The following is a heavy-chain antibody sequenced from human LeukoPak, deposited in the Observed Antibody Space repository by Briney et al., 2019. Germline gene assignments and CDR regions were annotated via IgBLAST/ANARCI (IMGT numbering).Heavy chain of an antibody. V-gene: IGHV3-48*04. J-gene: IGHJ3*02. CDR3: ATYDSSGYYYGAFDI. CDR2: ISSSGSTI. D-gene: IGHD3-22*01. CDR1: GFTFSSYS. Sequence: GGSLRLSCAASGFTFSSYSMNWVRQAPGKGLEWVSYISSSGSTIYYADSVKGRFTISRDNAKNSLYLQMNSLRAEDTAVYYCATYDSSGYYYGAFDIWGQGTMVTVSS.